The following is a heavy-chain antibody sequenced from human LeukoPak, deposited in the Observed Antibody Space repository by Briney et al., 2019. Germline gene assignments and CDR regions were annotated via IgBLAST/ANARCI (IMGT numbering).Heavy chain of an antibody. Sequence: GGSLRLSCAASGFTFSSYSMNWVRQAPGKGLEWVSSISSSGSTIYYADSVKGRFTISRDNAKNSLYLQMNSLRAEDTAVYYCARVPSPLYYYDSSGYYYFDYWGQGTLVTVSS. V-gene: IGHV3-21*04. CDR1: GFTFSSYS. D-gene: IGHD3-22*01. CDR2: ISSSGSTI. CDR3: ARVPSPLYYYDSSGYYYFDY. J-gene: IGHJ4*02.